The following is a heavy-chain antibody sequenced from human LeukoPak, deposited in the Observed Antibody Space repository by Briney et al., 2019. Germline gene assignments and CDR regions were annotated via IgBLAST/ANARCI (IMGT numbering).Heavy chain of an antibody. Sequence: SETLSLTCTVSGGSISSYYWSWIRQPPGKGLEWIGYIYYSGSTNYNPSLKSRVTISVDTSKNQFSLKLSSATAADTAVYYCARGGDTAMVWDFDYWGQGTLVTVSS. CDR1: GGSISSYY. D-gene: IGHD5-18*01. CDR2: IYYSGST. CDR3: ARGGDTAMVWDFDY. V-gene: IGHV4-59*01. J-gene: IGHJ4*02.